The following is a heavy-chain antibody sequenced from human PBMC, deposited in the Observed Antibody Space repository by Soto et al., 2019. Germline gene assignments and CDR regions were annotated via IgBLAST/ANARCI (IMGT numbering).Heavy chain of an antibody. J-gene: IGHJ6*02. CDR2: ISWDGGST. V-gene: IGHV3-43D*04. CDR3: LMIKRRYPSYAILV. Sequence: GGYLGISCAAPQFTLDDYAMHCVRQSPGKGLEWVSLISWDGGSTYYADSVKGRFTISRDNSKNSLYLQMNSLRAEDTALYYCLMIKRRYPSYAILVRGPGTSVTGYS. CDR1: QFTLDDYA. D-gene: IGHD3-22*01.